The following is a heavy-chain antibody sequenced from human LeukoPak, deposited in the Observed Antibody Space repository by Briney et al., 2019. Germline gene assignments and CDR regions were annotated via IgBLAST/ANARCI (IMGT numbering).Heavy chain of an antibody. D-gene: IGHD3-16*02. V-gene: IGHV3-30*18. CDR2: ISYDGSNK. J-gene: IGHJ6*02. Sequence: GGSLRLPCAASGFIFTNYGMHWVRQAPGKGLEWVAVISYDGSNKYYVDSVKGRFTISRDNSKNTLSLQMNSLRAEDTAVYYCAKASIYVYYGMDVWGQGTTVIVSS. CDR1: GFIFTNYG. CDR3: AKASIYVYYGMDV.